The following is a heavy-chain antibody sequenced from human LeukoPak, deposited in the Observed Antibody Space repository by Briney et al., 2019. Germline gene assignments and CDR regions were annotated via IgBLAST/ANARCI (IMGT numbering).Heavy chain of an antibody. Sequence: SETLSLTCTVSDGSISSYFWSWNRQPPGKGLEWIGYIYYSGSTNYNPSLKSRVTISVDTSKNQFSLKLSSVTAADTAVYYCASLVVVTARGAFDIWGQGTMVTVSS. V-gene: IGHV4-59*08. D-gene: IGHD2-21*02. CDR3: ASLVVVTARGAFDI. CDR1: DGSISSYF. J-gene: IGHJ3*02. CDR2: IYYSGST.